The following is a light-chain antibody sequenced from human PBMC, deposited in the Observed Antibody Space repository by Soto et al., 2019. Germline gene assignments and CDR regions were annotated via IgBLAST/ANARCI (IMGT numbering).Light chain of an antibody. CDR3: QKRSNWPPIT. CDR2: RAS. V-gene: IGKV3-11*01. J-gene: IGKJ5*01. CDR1: QSVDSL. Sequence: EIVMTQSPATLSVSPGETATLSCKTSQSVDSLLAWYQQKPGQAPRLLIYRASTRTTGIPDRFSGSGSGTDFTLTISRLEPEDFAVYYCQKRSNWPPITFGQGTRLEIK.